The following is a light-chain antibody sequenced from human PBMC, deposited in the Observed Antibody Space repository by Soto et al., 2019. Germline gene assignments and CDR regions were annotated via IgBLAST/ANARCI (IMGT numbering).Light chain of an antibody. V-gene: IGLV2-14*02. CDR2: EGT. CDR1: TSDVGGYNL. Sequence: QSALTQPASVSGSPGQSITISCSGTTSDVGGYNLVSWYQQHTAKAPKLLIYEGTQRPSGVSSRFSGSKSGNTASLTISGLQAEDEADYYCCSYTTNITPVVFGGGTKLTVL. CDR3: CSYTTNITPVV. J-gene: IGLJ2*01.